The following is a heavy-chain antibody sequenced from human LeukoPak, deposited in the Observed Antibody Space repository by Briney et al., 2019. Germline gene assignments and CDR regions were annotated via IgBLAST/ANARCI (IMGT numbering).Heavy chain of an antibody. CDR1: GFSFSGHW. V-gene: IGHV3-74*01. J-gene: IGHJ4*02. Sequence: GGSLRLSCTASGFSFSGHWMHWARQLPGKGLVWVSRISPTGSTTSYADSVKGRFTVSRDNAKNTLYLQVNNLRAEDTAVYYCARGPNSNWSGLDFWGQGTLLTISS. CDR3: ARGPNSNWSGLDF. CDR2: ISPTGSTT. D-gene: IGHD6-6*01.